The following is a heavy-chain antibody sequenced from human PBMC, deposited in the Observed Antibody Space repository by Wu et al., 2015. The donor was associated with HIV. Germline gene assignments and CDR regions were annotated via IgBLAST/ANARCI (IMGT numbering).Heavy chain of an antibody. D-gene: IGHD2-8*02. CDR2: INAYHRNT. CDR1: GYTLSSYG. CDR3: ARKTSTGYDP. V-gene: IGHV1-18*01. Sequence: QVQLAQSGGEVKKPGASVKVSCKASGYTLSSYGISWVRQAPGQGLEWMGWINAYHRNTNYAQKFQGRVTMTTDTSTSTAYMELRSLRSDDTAVYYCARKTSTGYDPWGQGTLVTVSS. J-gene: IGHJ5*02.